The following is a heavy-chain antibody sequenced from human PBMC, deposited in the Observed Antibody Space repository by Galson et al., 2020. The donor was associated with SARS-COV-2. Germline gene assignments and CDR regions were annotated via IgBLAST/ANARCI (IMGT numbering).Heavy chain of an antibody. V-gene: IGHV4-4*07. CDR1: GDSISSYY. CDR3: ARVAVVRGGPGYDFYY. CDR2: IHTTGTT. J-gene: IGHJ4*01. Sequence: SETLSLTCTVSGDSISSYYWSWIRQPAGKGLEWIGRIHTTGTTNYNPSLPSRLTISLDTSKNQFSLKLSSVTAADTAVYYCARVAVVRGGPGYDFYYWGHGTLVTVSS. D-gene: IGHD3-10*01.